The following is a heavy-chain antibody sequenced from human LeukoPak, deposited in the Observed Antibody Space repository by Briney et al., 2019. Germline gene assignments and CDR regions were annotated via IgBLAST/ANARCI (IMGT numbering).Heavy chain of an antibody. CDR1: GGSISSSNW. J-gene: IGHJ5*02. Sequence: PSGTLSLTCAVSGGSISSSNWWSWVRQPPGKGLEWIGEIYHSGSTNYNPSLKSRVTISVDKSKNQFSLKLSSVTAADTAVYYCARWAGDIVVVPAARDWFDPWGQGTLVTVPS. CDR3: ARWAGDIVVVPAARDWFDP. CDR2: IYHSGST. V-gene: IGHV4-4*02. D-gene: IGHD2-2*01.